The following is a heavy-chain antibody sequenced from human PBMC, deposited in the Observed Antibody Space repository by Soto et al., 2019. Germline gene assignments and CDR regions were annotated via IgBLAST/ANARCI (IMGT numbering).Heavy chain of an antibody. J-gene: IGHJ3*02. CDR3: ARDYAGFCGGDCFTDDAFDI. CDR2: IWYDGSNK. V-gene: IGHV3-33*01. D-gene: IGHD2-21*02. CDR1: GFTFSSYG. Sequence: GESLKISCAASGFTFSSYGMHWVRQAPGKGLEWVAVIWYDGSNKYYADYVKGRFTISRDNSKNTLYLQMNSLRAEDTAVYYCARDYAGFCGGDCFTDDAFDIWGQGTMVTVSS.